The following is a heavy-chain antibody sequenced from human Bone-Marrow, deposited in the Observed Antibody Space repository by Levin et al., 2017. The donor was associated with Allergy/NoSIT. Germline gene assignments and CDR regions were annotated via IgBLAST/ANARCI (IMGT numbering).Heavy chain of an antibody. D-gene: IGHD6-13*01. Sequence: HTGGSLRLSCAASGFTFDDYAMHWVRQVPGKGLEWVAGIIWNSDTIAYADSVKGRFAISRDSAKNSLYLQLNSLRAEDTALYYCAKDRFSVFTSSWYFDYWGQGILVTVSS. J-gene: IGHJ4*02. CDR3: AKDRFSVFTSSWYFDY. V-gene: IGHV3-9*01. CDR2: IIWNSDTI. CDR1: GFTFDDYA.